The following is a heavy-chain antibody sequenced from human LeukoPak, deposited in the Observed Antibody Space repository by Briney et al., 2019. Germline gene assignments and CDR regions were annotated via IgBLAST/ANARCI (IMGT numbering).Heavy chain of an antibody. V-gene: IGHV3-48*01. CDR2: ISSSSSTI. CDR1: GFTSSSYS. J-gene: IGHJ4*02. Sequence: SGGSLRLSCAASGFTSSSYSMNWVRQAPGKGLEWVSYISSSSSTIYYADSVKGRFTISRDNAKNSLYLQMNSLRAEDTAVYYCAGNDCGDYFDYWGQGTLVTVSS. D-gene: IGHD4-17*01. CDR3: AGNDCGDYFDY.